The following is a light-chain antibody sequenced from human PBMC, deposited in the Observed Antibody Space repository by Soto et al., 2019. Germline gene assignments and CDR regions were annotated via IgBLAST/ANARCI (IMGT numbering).Light chain of an antibody. V-gene: IGKV4-1*01. Sequence: DIVMTQYPDSLAVSLGDRATINCKSSQRVLYSSNTKNYLAWYQQKPGQPPKLLIYWASTREAGVPERFSGRGSGTDFTLTISSLQAEDVAVYYCQQYYSIALTFGGVNKVEIK. CDR2: WAS. J-gene: IGKJ4*01. CDR3: QQYYSIALT. CDR1: QRVLYSSNTKNY.